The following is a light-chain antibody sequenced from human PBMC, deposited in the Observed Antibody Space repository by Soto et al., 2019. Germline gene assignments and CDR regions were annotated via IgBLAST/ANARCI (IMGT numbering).Light chain of an antibody. J-gene: IGKJ2*01. V-gene: IGKV3-15*01. CDR3: QQYNKWPRT. Sequence: EIVMTQSPATLSVSPGERGTLSCRASQSISSDVAWYQQKPGQAPRLLIYGASTTATGIPARFSGSGSGTEFTLTISSLQSEDFAVYNCQQYNKWPRTFGQGTKVDIK. CDR1: QSISSD. CDR2: GAS.